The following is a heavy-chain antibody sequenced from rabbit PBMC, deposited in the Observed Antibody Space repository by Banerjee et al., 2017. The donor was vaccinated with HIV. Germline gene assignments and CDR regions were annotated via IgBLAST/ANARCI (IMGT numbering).Heavy chain of an antibody. V-gene: IGHV1S45*01. D-gene: IGHD1-1*01. J-gene: IGHJ2*01. Sequence: LEESGGGLVKPGGTLTLTCTVSGFSFSSNWIYWVRQAPGKGLEWIACIDTSDGDTDYANWPKGRFTISKTSSTTVTLQMTSLTAADTATYFCARNYVNAFDPWGPGTLVTVS. CDR2: IDTSDGDT. CDR1: GFSFSSNW. CDR3: ARNYVNAFDP.